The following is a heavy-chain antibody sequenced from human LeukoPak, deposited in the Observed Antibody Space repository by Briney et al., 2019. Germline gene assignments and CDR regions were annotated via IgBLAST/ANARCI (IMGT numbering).Heavy chain of an antibody. CDR1: GGSISSYY. J-gene: IGHJ3*02. V-gene: IGHV4-59*12. CDR3: ARGLGTYDILTGYSQHDAFDI. Sequence: SETLSLTCTVSGGSISSYYWSWIRQPPGKGLEWIGSIYYSGSTYYNPSLKSRVTISVDTSKNQFSLKLSSVTAADTAVYYCARGLGTYDILTGYSQHDAFDIWGQGTMVTVSS. CDR2: IYYSGST. D-gene: IGHD3-9*01.